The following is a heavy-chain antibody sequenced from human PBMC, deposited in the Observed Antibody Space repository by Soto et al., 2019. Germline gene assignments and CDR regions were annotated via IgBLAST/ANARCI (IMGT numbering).Heavy chain of an antibody. V-gene: IGHV3-23*01. CDR1: GFTFGDYS. CDR2: ISGTGGST. D-gene: IGHD1-20*01. Sequence: VQLLESGGDLVQPGGSQTLSCAASGFTFGDYSMSWVRQAPGKGLEWVSGISGTGGSTYYADSVKGRFTISRHNSKNTLYLQMDSLRAEDTAVYYCSRSLGDTWNTYFPHYWGQGTLVTVSS. J-gene: IGHJ4*02. CDR3: SRSLGDTWNTYFPHY.